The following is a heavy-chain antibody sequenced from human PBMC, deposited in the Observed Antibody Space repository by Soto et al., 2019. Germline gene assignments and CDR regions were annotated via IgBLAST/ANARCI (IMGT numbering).Heavy chain of an antibody. CDR1: GFTFSSYA. J-gene: IGHJ4*02. D-gene: IGHD6-13*01. CDR2: ISGSGGGT. Sequence: PGGSLRLSCAASGFTFSSYAMSWVRQAPGKGLEWVSSISGSGGGTNYADSVKGRFTISRDNSKNRLYLQMNSLRAEDTAVYYCARVITAVGTDYWGQGTLVTVSS. CDR3: ARVITAVGTDY. V-gene: IGHV3-23*01.